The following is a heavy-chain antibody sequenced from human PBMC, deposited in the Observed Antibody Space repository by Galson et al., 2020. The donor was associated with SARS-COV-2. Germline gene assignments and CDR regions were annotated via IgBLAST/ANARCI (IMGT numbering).Heavy chain of an antibody. CDR1: GYSFNSYW. D-gene: IGHD6-13*01. Sequence: GEALKIFCKGSGYSFNSYWIGWVRQIPGKGLEWMGIIYPGDSDTRYSTSFQGQVTIPAEQSIRTAYLQWSSLKASDAAMYYCARQRVWVGAFDIWGQGTMVTVSS. V-gene: IGHV5-51*01. J-gene: IGHJ3*02. CDR3: ARQRVWVGAFDI. CDR2: IYPGDSDT.